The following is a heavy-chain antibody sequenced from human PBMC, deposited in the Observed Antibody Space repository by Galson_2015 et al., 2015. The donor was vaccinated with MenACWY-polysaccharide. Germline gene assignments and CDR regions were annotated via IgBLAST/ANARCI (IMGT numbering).Heavy chain of an antibody. J-gene: IGHJ4*02. V-gene: IGHV3-7*01. D-gene: IGHD1-26*01. Sequence: LRLSCAASGFTFSNFWMSWVRQAPGKGLEWVASLNQDGSEKHYVDSVKGRFTVSRDYTKNSLYLQMNSLRAEDTAMYYCARTRIVGAHWFDYWGQGTLVTVSS. CDR3: ARTRIVGAHWFDY. CDR2: LNQDGSEK. CDR1: GFTFSNFW.